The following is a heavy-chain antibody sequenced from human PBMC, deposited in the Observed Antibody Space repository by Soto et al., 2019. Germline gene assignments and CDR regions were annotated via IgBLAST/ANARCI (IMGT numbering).Heavy chain of an antibody. CDR3: ARRLQWQLRPLDF. Sequence: GGSLRLSCEGSGFTFSDYYMTWIRQAPGKGLEWVAYINTLSTAIYYADSVKGRFTISRDNAKNSLYLQMNGLRAEDTATYYCARRLQWQLRPLDFWGRGTLVTVSS. CDR2: INTLSTAI. J-gene: IGHJ4*02. V-gene: IGHV3-11*01. D-gene: IGHD6-19*01. CDR1: GFTFSDYY.